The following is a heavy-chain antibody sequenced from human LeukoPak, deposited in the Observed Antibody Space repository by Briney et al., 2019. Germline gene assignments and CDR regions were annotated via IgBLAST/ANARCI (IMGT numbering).Heavy chain of an antibody. J-gene: IGHJ4*02. Sequence: PSETLSLTCPVSGGSISSGVYYWSWLRQHPGKGLEWIGYIYYSGSTYYNPSLKSRVTISVDTSKNQFSLKLSSVTAADTAVYYCARGVRWLQLSYFDYWGQGTLVTVSS. CDR3: ARGVRWLQLSYFDY. D-gene: IGHD5-24*01. CDR2: IYYSGST. CDR1: GGSISSGVYY. V-gene: IGHV4-31*03.